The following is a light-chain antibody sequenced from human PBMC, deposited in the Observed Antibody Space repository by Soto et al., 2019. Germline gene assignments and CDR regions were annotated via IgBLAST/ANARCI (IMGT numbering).Light chain of an antibody. J-gene: IGKJ5*01. CDR3: QQYDNWPPIT. CDR1: QSVSSN. V-gene: IGKV3-15*01. CDR2: GAS. Sequence: EMVMTQSPATLSLSPGERATLSCRASQSVSSNLAWYQQKHGQAPRLLIYGASTRATGIPARFSGSGSGTEFTLTISSLQSEDFAVYYCQQYDNWPPITFGQGTRLEIK.